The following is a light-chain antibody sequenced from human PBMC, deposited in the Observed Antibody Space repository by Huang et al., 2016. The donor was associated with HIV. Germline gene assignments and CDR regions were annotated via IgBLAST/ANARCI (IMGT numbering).Light chain of an antibody. Sequence: EIVMTQSPATLSVSPGERATLSCRASQTVSSNLAWYQQKPGQAPRLLIYAASTRATHIPARFSGSGSGTEFTLTISSLQSEDFAVYYCQHYRVWPPVYTFGQGTKLEIK. V-gene: IGKV3-15*01. CDR2: AAS. J-gene: IGKJ2*01. CDR1: QTVSSN. CDR3: QHYRVWPPVYT.